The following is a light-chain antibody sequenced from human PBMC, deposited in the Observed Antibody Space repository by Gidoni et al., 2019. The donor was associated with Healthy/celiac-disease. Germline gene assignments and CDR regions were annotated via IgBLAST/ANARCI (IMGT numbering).Light chain of an antibody. CDR3: QQSYSTPPT. V-gene: IGKV1-39*01. CDR1: QGISSY. J-gene: IGKJ2*01. CDR2: AAS. Sequence: EIQLTQSPSSLSASVGDRVTIPCRASQGISSYLNWYQQKPGKAPKLLIYAASSLQSGVPSRFSGSGSGTDVTLTISSLQPEDFATYYCQQSYSTPPTFGQXTKLEIK.